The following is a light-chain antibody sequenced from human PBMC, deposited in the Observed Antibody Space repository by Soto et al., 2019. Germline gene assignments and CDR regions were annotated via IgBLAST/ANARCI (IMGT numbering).Light chain of an antibody. J-gene: IGKJ4*01. CDR2: AAS. V-gene: IGKV1-39*01. Sequence: IQLTQSPSSLSASVGDRVTITCRASQAIRTALGWYQQKPGKVPKLLIYAASTLQSGVPSRFSGSGSGTDFTLTISSLQPEDFATYYCQQSYSTPLTFGGGTKVDIK. CDR3: QQSYSTPLT. CDR1: QAIRTA.